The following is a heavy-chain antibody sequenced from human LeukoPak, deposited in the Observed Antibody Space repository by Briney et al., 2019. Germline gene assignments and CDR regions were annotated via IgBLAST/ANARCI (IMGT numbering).Heavy chain of an antibody. Sequence: GGSLRLSCAASGFIFDDYAMHWVRQVPGKGLEWVSGISWNSGIIDYADSVKGRSTISRDNAKNFLYLRMNSLRAEDMALYYCAKGVGSRSAFDIWGQGTMVTVSS. CDR3: AKGVGSRSAFDI. CDR2: ISWNSGII. J-gene: IGHJ3*02. D-gene: IGHD2-15*01. V-gene: IGHV3-9*03. CDR1: GFIFDDYA.